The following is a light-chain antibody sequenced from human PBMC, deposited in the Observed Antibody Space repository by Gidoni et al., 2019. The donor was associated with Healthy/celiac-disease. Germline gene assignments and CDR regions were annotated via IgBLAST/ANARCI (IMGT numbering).Light chain of an antibody. CDR1: QSVSSSY. CDR2: GAS. J-gene: IGKJ4*01. V-gene: IGKV3-20*01. Sequence: EIVLTQAPGTLSLSPGERATLSCRASQSVSSSYLAWYQQKPGPAPRLLIYGASSRATGLPDRFSGSWSGTDFTLTISILEHEDFAVYYCQQYGSPPLLTFGGGTKVEIK. CDR3: QQYGSPPLLT.